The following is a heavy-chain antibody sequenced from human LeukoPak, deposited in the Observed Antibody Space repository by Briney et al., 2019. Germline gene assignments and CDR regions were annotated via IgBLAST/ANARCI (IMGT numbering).Heavy chain of an antibody. D-gene: IGHD6-19*01. V-gene: IGHV3-9*01. CDR2: ISWNSGSI. Sequence: GWSLRLSCAAPGFTFDDYAMHWVRQAPGKGREWVSGISWNSGSIGYADSVKGRFTISRDNAKNSLYLQMNSLRAEDTALYYCAKGRQWLIDYWGQGTLVTVSS. CDR3: AKGRQWLIDY. CDR1: GFTFDDYA. J-gene: IGHJ4*02.